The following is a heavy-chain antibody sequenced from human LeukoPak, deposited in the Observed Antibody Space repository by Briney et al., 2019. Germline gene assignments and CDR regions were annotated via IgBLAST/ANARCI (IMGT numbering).Heavy chain of an antibody. J-gene: IGHJ5*02. CDR2: ISYDGSNK. V-gene: IGHV3-30*01. CDR3: ARDRHYYDSSGYYETMDWFDP. Sequence: GGSLRLSCAASGFTFSSYAMHWVRQAPGKGLEWVAVISYDGSNKYYADSVKGRFTISRDNSKNTLYLQMNSLRAEDTAVYYCARDRHYYDSSGYYETMDWFDPWGQGTLVTVSS. D-gene: IGHD3-22*01. CDR1: GFTFSSYA.